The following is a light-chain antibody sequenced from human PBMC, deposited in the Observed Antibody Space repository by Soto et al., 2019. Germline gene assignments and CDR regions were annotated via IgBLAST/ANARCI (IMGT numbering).Light chain of an antibody. CDR1: QSVSSY. CDR3: QHYDNWPPWT. Sequence: EIVLTQSPATLSLSPGERATLSCRASQSVSSYLAWYQQKPGQAPRLLLYGTSTRATGIPARFSGSGSGTEFTLTISSLQSEDFALYYCQHYDNWPPWTFGQGTKVDNK. V-gene: IGKV3-15*01. J-gene: IGKJ1*01. CDR2: GTS.